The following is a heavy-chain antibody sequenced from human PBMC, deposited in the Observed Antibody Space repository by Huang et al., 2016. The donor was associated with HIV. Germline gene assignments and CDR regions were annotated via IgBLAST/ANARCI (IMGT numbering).Heavy chain of an antibody. J-gene: IGHJ4*02. CDR3: ARVAYSGYDLPFDF. Sequence: EVQLVESGGGLIQPGGSLRLSCAASGFSVSRNYMSWVRQVPGKGLEWVSVIYSGGRTYDADSVKGRFTSSRDSFKNTLYLQMNGLRVEDTAVYYCARVAYSGYDLPFDFWGQGTLVTVSS. CDR2: IYSGGRT. V-gene: IGHV3-53*01. D-gene: IGHD3-22*01. CDR1: GFSVSRNY.